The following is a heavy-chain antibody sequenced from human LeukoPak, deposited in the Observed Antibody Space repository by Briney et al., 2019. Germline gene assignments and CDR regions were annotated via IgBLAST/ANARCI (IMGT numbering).Heavy chain of an antibody. V-gene: IGHV6-1*01. CDR2: TYYRSKCYN. CDR1: GDSVSSNSAA. D-gene: IGHD6-13*01. CDR3: ARGEGQPEDYYYYYMDV. Sequence: SQTLSLTCAISGDSVSSNSAAWSWSRQSPSRGLEWLGRTYYRSKCYNDYAVSVRSRIIINPDTSKNQFSLQLNSVTPEDTAVYYCARGEGQPEDYYYYYMDVWGKGTTVTVSS. J-gene: IGHJ6*03.